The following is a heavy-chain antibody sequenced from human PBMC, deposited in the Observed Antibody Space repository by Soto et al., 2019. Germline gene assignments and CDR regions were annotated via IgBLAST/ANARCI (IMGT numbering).Heavy chain of an antibody. V-gene: IGHV2-5*02. CDR1: GFSLRTTGEG. CDR3: AHRKRTITVATYFDL. D-gene: IGHD6-19*01. Sequence: QITLKESGPPLVKPTQTLTLTCTFSGFSLRTTGEGVGWIRQTPGKALEWLALISWDADKRYSPSLKNRLTIPTDTSESQAVLTMTNMDPVDTGTYFCAHRKRTITVATYFDLWGQGTPVTVSS. CDR2: ISWDADK. J-gene: IGHJ4*02.